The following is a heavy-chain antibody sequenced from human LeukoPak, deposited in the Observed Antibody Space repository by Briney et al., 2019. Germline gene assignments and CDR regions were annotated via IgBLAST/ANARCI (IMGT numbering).Heavy chain of an antibody. V-gene: IGHV3-73*01. D-gene: IGHD2-15*01. CDR1: GFTFSGSA. CDR3: TRREVVAASDRNMGPFDY. Sequence: GGSLRLSCAASGFTFSGSAMHWVRQASGKGLEWVGRIRSKANSYATAYAASVKGRFTISRDDSKNTAYLQMNSLKTEDTAVYYCTRREVVAASDRNMGPFDYWGQGTLVTVSS. CDR2: IRSKANSYAT. J-gene: IGHJ4*02.